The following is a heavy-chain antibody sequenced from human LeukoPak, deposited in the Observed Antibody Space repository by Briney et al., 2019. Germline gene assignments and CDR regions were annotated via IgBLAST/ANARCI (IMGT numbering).Heavy chain of an antibody. J-gene: IGHJ6*03. D-gene: IGHD3-10*01. Sequence: SETLSLTCTVSGGSISSYYWSWIRQPPGKGLELIGYIYYSGSTNYNPSLKSRVTISVDTSKNQFSLKLSSVTAADTAVYYCERNGWFGELYYYYYYMDVWGKGTTVTVSS. V-gene: IGHV4-59*01. CDR2: IYYSGST. CDR1: GGSISSYY. CDR3: ERNGWFGELYYYYYYMDV.